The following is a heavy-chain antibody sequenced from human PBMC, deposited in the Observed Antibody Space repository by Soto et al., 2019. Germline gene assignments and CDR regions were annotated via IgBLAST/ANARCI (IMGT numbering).Heavy chain of an antibody. D-gene: IGHD2-15*01. CDR1: GFAFSNYN. J-gene: IGHJ4*02. CDR3: ARDLLTFCSTTRCSNFNF. CDR2: INSDGTII. Sequence: GGSLRLSCVASGFAFSNYNMFWVRQAPGKGLEWLSYINSDGTIIYDADSVRGRFTISRDNTKNSLFLRMNSLRAEDTAVYYCARDLLTFCSTTRCSNFNFWGRGTPVTVSS. V-gene: IGHV3-48*01.